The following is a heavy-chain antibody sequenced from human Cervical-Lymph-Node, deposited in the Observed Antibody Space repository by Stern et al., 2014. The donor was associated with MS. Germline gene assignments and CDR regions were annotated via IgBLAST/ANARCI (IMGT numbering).Heavy chain of an antibody. CDR1: GFTFSSYG. Sequence: VQLVESGGGVVQPGGSLRLSCAASGFTFSSYGIHWVRQTPGQGLEWVGVIWHDGSNKYYADSVKGRFTISRYNSENTVYLQMNSLRADDTAVYYCAKGDSSSPLEYWGQGTLVTVSS. CDR3: AKGDSSSPLEY. V-gene: IGHV3-33*06. D-gene: IGHD6-6*01. J-gene: IGHJ4*02. CDR2: IWHDGSNK.